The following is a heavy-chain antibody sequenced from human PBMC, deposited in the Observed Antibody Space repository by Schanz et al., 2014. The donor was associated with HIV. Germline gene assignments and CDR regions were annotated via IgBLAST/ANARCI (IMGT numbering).Heavy chain of an antibody. Sequence: QVQLVESGGGLVKPGGSLRLSCAASGFTFSDHYMTWIRQAPGKGLECVSYISGSGDYVHYEDSVQGRFAISRDNTRNFLYLEMSTLTAADTGVYFCARRARCSGGGCYSRFDFDLWGRGILVTVSS. CDR2: ISGSGDYV. CDR3: ARRARCSGGGCYSRFDFDL. D-gene: IGHD2-15*01. V-gene: IGHV3-11*01. CDR1: GFTFSDHY. J-gene: IGHJ4*02.